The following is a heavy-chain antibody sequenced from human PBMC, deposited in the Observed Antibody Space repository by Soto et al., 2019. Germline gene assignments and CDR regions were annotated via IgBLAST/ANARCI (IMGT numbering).Heavy chain of an antibody. Sequence: SVKVSCKASGFTFTSFAVQWVRQARGQRLEWIGWIVVGSGNTNYAQKFQERVTITRDMSTSTAYMELSSLRSEDTAVYYCAAQGGMIVGPTGMDVWG. CDR3: AAQGGMIVGPTGMDV. CDR2: IVVGSGNT. J-gene: IGHJ6*02. CDR1: GFTFTSFA. D-gene: IGHD3-22*01. V-gene: IGHV1-58*01.